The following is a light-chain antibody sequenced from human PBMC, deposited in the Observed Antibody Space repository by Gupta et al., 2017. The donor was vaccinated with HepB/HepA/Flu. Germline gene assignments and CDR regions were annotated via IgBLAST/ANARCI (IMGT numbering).Light chain of an antibody. V-gene: IGLV2-18*02. CDR2: EVS. CDR1: SSDVGRYNR. Sequence: QSALTQPPSVSGSPGQSVTISCTGTSSDVGRYNRVSWYQQSPGTAPKLMISEVSNRPSGVPDRFSGSRSANTASLTISGLQAEDEADYYCSSDTSSSTYVFGTGTKVTVL. J-gene: IGLJ1*01. CDR3: SSDTSSSTYV.